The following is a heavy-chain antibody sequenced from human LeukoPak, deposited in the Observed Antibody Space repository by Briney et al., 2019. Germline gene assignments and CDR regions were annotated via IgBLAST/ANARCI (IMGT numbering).Heavy chain of an antibody. CDR2: VNHSGST. J-gene: IGHJ5*02. CDR3: ARGTVRGNWNYVRNWFDP. V-gene: IGHV4-34*01. CDR1: GGSFSGYY. D-gene: IGHD1-7*01. Sequence: SETLSLTCAVYGGSFSGYYWSWIRQPPGKGLEWIGEVNHSGSTNYNPSLKSRITISVDTSKNQFSLKLSSVTAADTAVYYCARGTVRGNWNYVRNWFDPWGQGTLVTVSS.